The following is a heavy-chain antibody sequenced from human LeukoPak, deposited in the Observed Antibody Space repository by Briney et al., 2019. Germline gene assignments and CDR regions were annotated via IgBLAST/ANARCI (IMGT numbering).Heavy chain of an antibody. D-gene: IGHD3-9*01. CDR1: GGTFTSYA. J-gene: IGHJ4*02. CDR2: IIPIFGTA. Sequence: SVKVSCKASGGTFTSYAISWVRQAPGQGLEWMGGIIPIFGTANYAQKFQGRVTITADESTSTAYMELSSLRSEDTPVYYCARGGDILTEFDYWGQGTLVTVSS. CDR3: ARGGDILTEFDY. V-gene: IGHV1-69*01.